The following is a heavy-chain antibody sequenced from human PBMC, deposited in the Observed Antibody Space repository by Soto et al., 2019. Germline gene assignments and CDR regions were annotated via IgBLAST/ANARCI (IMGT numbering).Heavy chain of an antibody. Sequence: PSETLSLTCTVSGGSISSYYWSWIRQPPGKGLEWIGYIYYSGSTNYNPSLKSRVTISVDTSKNQFSLKLSSVTAADTAVYYCARVGDRVPAAPFDYWGQGTLVTVSS. CDR3: ARVGDRVPAAPFDY. CDR2: IYYSGST. V-gene: IGHV4-59*01. CDR1: GGSISSYY. D-gene: IGHD2-2*01. J-gene: IGHJ4*02.